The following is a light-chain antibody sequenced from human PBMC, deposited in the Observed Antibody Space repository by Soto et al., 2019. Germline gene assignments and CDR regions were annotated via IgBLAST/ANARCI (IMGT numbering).Light chain of an antibody. CDR3: QQSYSTHLT. V-gene: IGKV1-39*01. J-gene: IGKJ4*01. CDR2: AAS. CDR1: QSISSY. Sequence: DIQMTQSPSSLSASVGDRVTITCRASQSISSYLNWYQQKPGKAPKLLIYAASSLQSGVPSRFSGSESGTDFTLTISSLQPEDFATYYSQQSYSTHLTLRGWAKVDIK.